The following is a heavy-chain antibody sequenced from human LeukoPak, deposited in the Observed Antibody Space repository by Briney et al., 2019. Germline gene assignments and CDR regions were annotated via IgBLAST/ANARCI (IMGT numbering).Heavy chain of an antibody. V-gene: IGHV3-30-3*01. CDR3: ASGGLSSSWYLHY. J-gene: IGHJ4*02. CDR1: GFTFSSCA. D-gene: IGHD6-13*01. Sequence: PGGSLTLSCAASGFTFSSCAMHWVRQAPGKGLEWVAVISYDGGNKYYADSVKGRFTISRDNSKNTVYLQMNSLRAEDTALYYCASGGLSSSWYLHYWGQGTLVTVSS. CDR2: ISYDGGNK.